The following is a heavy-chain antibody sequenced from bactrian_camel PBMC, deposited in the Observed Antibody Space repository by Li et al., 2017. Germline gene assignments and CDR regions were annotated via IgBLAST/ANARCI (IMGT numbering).Heavy chain of an antibody. J-gene: IGHJ6*01. D-gene: IGHD5*01. Sequence: HVQLVESGGGSVEAGESLRLSCKLSGASSSKYCMGWFRQAPGKERGGVATIDADGKTVYTGSVKGRFTISRDDAKHAIYPQMNTLKPEDTAIYDCVADMSVGWGECPNLESHFGYRGQGTQVTVS. CDR3: VADMSVGWGECPNLESHFGY. CDR2: IDADGKT. CDR1: GASSSKYC. V-gene: IGHV3S53*01.